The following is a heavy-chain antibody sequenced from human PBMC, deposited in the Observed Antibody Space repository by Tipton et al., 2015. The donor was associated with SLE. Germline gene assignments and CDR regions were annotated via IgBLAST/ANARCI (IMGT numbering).Heavy chain of an antibody. CDR3: ARGGSSWPDAFDI. V-gene: IGHV4-59*01. CDR2: IYYSGST. D-gene: IGHD6-13*01. J-gene: IGHJ3*02. CDR1: GGSISSYY. Sequence: LRLSCTVSGGSISSYYWSWIRQPPGKGLEWIGYIYYSGSTNYNPSLKSRVTISVDTSKNQFSLKLSSVTAADTAVYYCARGGSSWPDAFDIWGQGTMVTFSS.